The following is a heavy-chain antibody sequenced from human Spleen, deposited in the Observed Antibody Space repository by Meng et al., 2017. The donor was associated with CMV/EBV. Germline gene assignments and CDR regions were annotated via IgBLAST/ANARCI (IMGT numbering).Heavy chain of an antibody. V-gene: IGHV3-9*01. D-gene: IGHD3-3*01. CDR1: GFTFDDYA. CDR3: VRAIFGVYYGMEV. CDR2: IDWNSANI. J-gene: IGHJ6*02. Sequence: SLKISCTASGFTFDDYAMHWVRQVPGKGLEWVSGIDWNSANIGYADSVKGRFTISRDNAKNSLYLQMNSLRAEDTAVYYCVRAIFGVYYGMEVWGQGTTVTVSS.